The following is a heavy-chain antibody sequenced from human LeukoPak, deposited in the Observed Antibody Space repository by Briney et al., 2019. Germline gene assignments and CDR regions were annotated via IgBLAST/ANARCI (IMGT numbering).Heavy chain of an antibody. J-gene: IGHJ6*02. CDR1: GGTFSSYT. CDR2: IIPILGIA. V-gene: IGHV1-69*02. CDR3: ASRYESYDFWSGYPYTKKRYYYYGMDV. D-gene: IGHD3-3*01. Sequence: SSVKVSCKASGGTFSSYTISWVRQAPGQGLEWMGRIIPILGIANYAQKFQGRVTITADKSTSTAYMELSSLRTEDTAVYYCASRYESYDFWSGYPYTKKRYYYYGMDVWGQGTKVSDSS.